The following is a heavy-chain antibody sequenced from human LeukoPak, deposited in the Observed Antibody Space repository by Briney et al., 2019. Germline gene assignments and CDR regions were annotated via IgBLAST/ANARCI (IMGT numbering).Heavy chain of an antibody. CDR3: ARDEGGNN. D-gene: IGHD1-26*01. V-gene: IGHV3-48*01. CDR2: ISSSSNTI. J-gene: IGHJ4*02. CDR1: GFTSSSYA. Sequence: PGGSLRLSCAASGFTSSSYAMNWVRQAPGKGLEWVSYISSSSNTIHYADSVKGRFTISRDNARNSLSLQMNSLRAEDTAVYYCARDEGGNNWGQGTLVTVSS.